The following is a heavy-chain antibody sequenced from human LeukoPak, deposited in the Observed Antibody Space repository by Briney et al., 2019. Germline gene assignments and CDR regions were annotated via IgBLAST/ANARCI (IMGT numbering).Heavy chain of an antibody. CDR2: ISGSDGRT. J-gene: IGHJ6*03. CDR3: VKLPQGYYYMDV. V-gene: IGHV3-23*01. Sequence: GGSLRLSCAASGFTFSNYAMNWVRQAPGKGLEWVSAISGSDGRTYYADSVKGRFTISRDNSKNTLYLQMNSLRAEDTAVYYCVKLPQGYYYMDVWGKGTTVTVS. CDR1: GFTFSNYA.